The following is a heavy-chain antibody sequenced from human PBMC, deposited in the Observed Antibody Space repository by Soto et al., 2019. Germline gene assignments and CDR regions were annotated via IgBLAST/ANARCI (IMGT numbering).Heavy chain of an antibody. CDR2: GRGDGTRA. Sequence: EVQLAESGGGSVQPGGSLRLSCAASGFGFSNYFMAWVRQAPGKELESVAHGRGDGTRASCADSVRGRFTISRDNAKNTLYLQMTSLRDEDTAMYYCARENWYSLDVWGQGTAVTVSS. CDR3: ARENWYSLDV. D-gene: IGHD6-13*01. CDR1: GFGFSNYF. V-gene: IGHV3-74*01. J-gene: IGHJ6*02.